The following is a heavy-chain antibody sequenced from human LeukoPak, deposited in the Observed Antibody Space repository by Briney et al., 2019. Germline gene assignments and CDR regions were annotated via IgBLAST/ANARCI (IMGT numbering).Heavy chain of an antibody. D-gene: IGHD6-13*01. CDR2: IYYSGST. Sequence: SETLSLTXTVSGGSISSYYWSWIRQPPGKGLEWIGYIYYSGSTNYNPSLKSRVTISVDTSKNQFSLKLSSVTAADTAVYYCAREAAAGTIWYYYYMDVWGKGTTVTVSS. V-gene: IGHV4-59*01. J-gene: IGHJ6*03. CDR1: GGSISSYY. CDR3: AREAAAGTIWYYYYMDV.